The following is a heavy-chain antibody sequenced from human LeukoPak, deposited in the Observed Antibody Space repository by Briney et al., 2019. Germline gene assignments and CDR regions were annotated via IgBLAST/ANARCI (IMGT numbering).Heavy chain of an antibody. CDR3: AKDGGLWVSAHWGDS. CDR2: IYSGGST. D-gene: IGHD7-27*01. V-gene: IGHV3-23*03. CDR1: GFTFSSYA. Sequence: AGSLRLSCAASGFTFSSYAMSWVRQAPGKGLEWVSVIYSGGSTYYADSVKGRFTVSRDNSKNTLFLQMNSLRAEDTAVYYCAKDGGLWVSAHWGDSWGRGTLVTVSS. J-gene: IGHJ4*02.